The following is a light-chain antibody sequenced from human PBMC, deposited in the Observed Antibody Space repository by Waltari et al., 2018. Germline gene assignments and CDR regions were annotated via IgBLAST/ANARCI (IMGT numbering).Light chain of an antibody. Sequence: EIVLTQSPATLSLSPGERATLSCRASQSVSNYLAWYQHKPGQAPRLLIYGASNRAKGIPARFSGSGSGTDFTLTTSSLEPEDFAVYYCQQRTNWITFGQGTRLEIK. J-gene: IGKJ5*01. CDR2: GAS. CDR3: QQRTNWIT. V-gene: IGKV3-11*01. CDR1: QSVSNY.